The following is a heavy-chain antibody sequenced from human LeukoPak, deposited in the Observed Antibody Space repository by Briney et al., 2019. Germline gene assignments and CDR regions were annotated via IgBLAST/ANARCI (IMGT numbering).Heavy chain of an antibody. D-gene: IGHD6-13*01. CDR2: IYHSGST. CDR1: GYSISSGYY. Sequence: SETLSLTCTVSGYSISSGYYWGWIRQPPGKGLEWIGSIYHSGSTYYNPSLKSRVTISVDTSKNQFSLKLSSVTAADTAVYYCARGYSSWDYFDYWGQGTLVTVSS. V-gene: IGHV4-38-2*02. J-gene: IGHJ4*02. CDR3: ARGYSSWDYFDY.